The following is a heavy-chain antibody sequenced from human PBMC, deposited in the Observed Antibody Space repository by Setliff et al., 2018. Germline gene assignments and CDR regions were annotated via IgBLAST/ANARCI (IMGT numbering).Heavy chain of an antibody. J-gene: IGHJ4*02. CDR2: ISSSSDTI. D-gene: IGHD2-15*01. Sequence: GGSLRLSCAASGFTFSSYSMNWVRRAPGKGLEWISCISSSSDTIYYADSVKGRFTISRDNAKKSLYLQMNSLRAGDTALYYCANEGRYCSGGSCYDGLDYWGQGALVTVSS. CDR3: ANEGRYCSGGSCYDGLDY. CDR1: GFTFSSYS. V-gene: IGHV3-48*01.